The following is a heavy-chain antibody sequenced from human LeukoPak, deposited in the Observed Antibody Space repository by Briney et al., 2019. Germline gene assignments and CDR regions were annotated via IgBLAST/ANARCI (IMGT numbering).Heavy chain of an antibody. CDR3: ARDLGNWFDP. CDR2: IYDSGST. CDR1: GGSLINSNW. Sequence: SETLSLTCAVSGGSLINSNWWSWVRQPPGKGLEWIGYIYDSGSTNHNPSLKSRVTMSEDTSKNQFSLKLSSVTAADTAVYYCARDLGNWFDPWGQGTLVTVSS. J-gene: IGHJ5*02. V-gene: IGHV4-4*02.